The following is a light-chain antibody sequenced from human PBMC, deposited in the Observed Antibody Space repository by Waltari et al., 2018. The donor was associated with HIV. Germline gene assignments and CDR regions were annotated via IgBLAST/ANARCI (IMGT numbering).Light chain of an antibody. J-gene: IGLJ2*01. Sequence: QSALTQPPSVSRSPGQSVTISCTGTSSDVGNYNRVSWYQQPPGSAPKLMIYEVSNRPSGVPRRFSGSKSGNTASLTISGLQAEDEADYDCSSYTSSNTFVVFGGGTKLTVL. CDR1: SSDVGNYNR. CDR2: EVS. V-gene: IGLV2-18*02. CDR3: SSYTSSNTFVV.